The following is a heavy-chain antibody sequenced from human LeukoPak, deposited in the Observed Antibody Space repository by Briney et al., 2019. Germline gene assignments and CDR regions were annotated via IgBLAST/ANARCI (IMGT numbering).Heavy chain of an antibody. J-gene: IGHJ4*02. D-gene: IGHD3-22*01. V-gene: IGHV2-70*11. CDR2: LDWEDDK. CDR3: VGVNYYDTSLGFA. Sequence: SGPTLVNPTQSLTLTCTFSGFSLSTRGMCFRWIRQPPANALESLARLDWEDDKYYSTSLKTRLTISKHTSKNQVVLTVTNMDPVDTATYYCVGVNYYDTSLGFAWGQGTLVTVSS. CDR1: GFSLSTRGMC.